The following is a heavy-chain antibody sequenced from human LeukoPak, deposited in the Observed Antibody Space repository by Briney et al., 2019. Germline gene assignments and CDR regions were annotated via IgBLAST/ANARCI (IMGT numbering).Heavy chain of an antibody. CDR1: GGSLSGYY. V-gene: IGHV4-34*01. Sequence: PSETLSLTCAVYGGSLSGYYWSCIRQPPGKGLEWIGEINHSGSTNYNPSLKSRVTISVDTTNNQFSMKLSSVTAADTAVYYCARRADSSGPRVNWYDPWGQGTLVTVSS. CDR3: ARRADSSGPRVNWYDP. CDR2: INHSGST. D-gene: IGHD3-22*01. J-gene: IGHJ5*02.